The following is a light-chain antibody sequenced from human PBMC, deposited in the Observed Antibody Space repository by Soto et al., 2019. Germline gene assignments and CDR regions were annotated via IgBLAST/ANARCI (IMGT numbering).Light chain of an antibody. J-gene: IGKJ4*01. CDR1: HSVDSR. CDR2: DAS. CDR3: QHYTNWPLT. V-gene: IGKV3-15*01. Sequence: EIVMTQSPATLSVSPGDRVTLSCRASHSVDSRLAWYQQKPGQAPRLLIYDASTRATGLPARFSGSGSGTEFTLTISSLQSEEFAIYYCQHYTNWPLTFGGGTKV.